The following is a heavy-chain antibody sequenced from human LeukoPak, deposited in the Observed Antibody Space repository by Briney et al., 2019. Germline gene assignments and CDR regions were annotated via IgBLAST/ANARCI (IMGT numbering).Heavy chain of an antibody. V-gene: IGHV4-34*01. CDR3: ARSVEGYCSGGSCYSYYYYMDV. D-gene: IGHD2-15*01. Sequence: SETLSLTCAVSGGSFSDYDWSWIRQPPGKGLEWIGEINQSGSTNDNPSLKSRVTISVDTSKNQFSLKLSSVTAADTAVYYCARSVEGYCSGGSCYSYYYYMDVWGKGTTVTVSS. CDR1: GGSFSDYD. J-gene: IGHJ6*03. CDR2: INQSGST.